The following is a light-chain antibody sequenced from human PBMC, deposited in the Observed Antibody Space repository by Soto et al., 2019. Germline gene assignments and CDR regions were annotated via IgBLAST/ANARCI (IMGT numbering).Light chain of an antibody. CDR1: QSIGSW. V-gene: IGKV1-5*03. J-gene: IGKJ1*01. CDR2: KAS. CDR3: QQYGSYSPWP. Sequence: DIQMTQSPSTLSASVGDRVTITCRASQSIGSWLAWYQQKPGKAPKLLIYKASSLESGVPSRFSGSGSGTEFTLTISSLQHDDFASYYCQQYGSYSPWPFGQGTKVEIK.